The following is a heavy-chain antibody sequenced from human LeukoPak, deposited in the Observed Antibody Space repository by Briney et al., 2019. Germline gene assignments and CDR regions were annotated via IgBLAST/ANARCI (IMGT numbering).Heavy chain of an antibody. Sequence: ASVKVSCKASGYTFTSYAMHWVRQAPGQRLEWIGWINAGNGNTKYSQKFQGRVTITRDTSASTAYMELSSLRSEDTAVYYCAREMGPYYDILTGYYDYWGQGTLVTVSS. D-gene: IGHD3-9*01. CDR1: GYTFTSYA. V-gene: IGHV1-3*01. CDR2: INAGNGNT. CDR3: AREMGPYYDILTGYYDY. J-gene: IGHJ4*02.